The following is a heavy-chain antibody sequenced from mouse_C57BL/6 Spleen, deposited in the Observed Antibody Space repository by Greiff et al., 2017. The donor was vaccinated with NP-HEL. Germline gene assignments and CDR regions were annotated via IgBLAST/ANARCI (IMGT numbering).Heavy chain of an antibody. CDR1: GFTFSSYA. Sequence: EVMLVESGGGLVKPGGSLKLSCAASGFTFSSYAMSWVRQTPEKRLEWVATISDGGSYTYYPDNVKGRFTISRDNAKNNLYLQMSHLKSEDTAMYYCARSNWDSYWGQGTLVTVSA. V-gene: IGHV5-4*03. CDR3: ARSNWDSY. CDR2: ISDGGSYT. D-gene: IGHD4-1*01. J-gene: IGHJ3*01.